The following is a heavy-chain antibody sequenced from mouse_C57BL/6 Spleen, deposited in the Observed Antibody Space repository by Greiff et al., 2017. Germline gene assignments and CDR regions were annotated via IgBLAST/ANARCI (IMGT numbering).Heavy chain of an antibody. CDR3: ARTYYYGSSYRAMDY. D-gene: IGHD1-1*01. CDR1: GYTFTTYP. J-gene: IGHJ4*01. V-gene: IGHV1-47*01. Sequence: VQLQQSGAELVKPGASVKMSCKASGYTFTTYPLAWMKQNHGKSLEWIGNFHPYNDDTKYNEKFKGKATLTVEKSSSTVYLELSRLTSDDSAVYYCARTYYYGSSYRAMDYWGQGTSVTVSS. CDR2: FHPYNDDT.